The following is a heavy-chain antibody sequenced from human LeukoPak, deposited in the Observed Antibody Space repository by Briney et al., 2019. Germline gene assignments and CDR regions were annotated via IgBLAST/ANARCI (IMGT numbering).Heavy chain of an antibody. Sequence: PGRSLRLSCAASGFTFDDYAMHWVRQAPGKGLEWVSGISWNSGTIGYADSVKGRFTISRDDSKGIAYLQMNSLKTEDTAVYYCTRDQTPYYWGQGTLVTVSS. V-gene: IGHV3-9*01. CDR1: GFTFDDYA. CDR2: ISWNSGTI. J-gene: IGHJ4*02. CDR3: TRDQTPYY.